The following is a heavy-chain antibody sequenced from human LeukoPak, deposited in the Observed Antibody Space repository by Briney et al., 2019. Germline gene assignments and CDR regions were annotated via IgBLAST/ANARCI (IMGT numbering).Heavy chain of an antibody. J-gene: IGHJ4*02. CDR1: GGSISSTSYY. D-gene: IGHD4-17*01. CDR2: IYYSGTT. Sequence: SETLSLTCTVSGGSISSTSYYWAWIRQPPGKGLEWIGSIYYSGTTYYNPSLRSRLTISADTSKNQFSLKLSSVTAADTAVYHCARRFIPGTIDYWGQGTLVTVSS. V-gene: IGHV4-39*01. CDR3: ARRFIPGTIDY.